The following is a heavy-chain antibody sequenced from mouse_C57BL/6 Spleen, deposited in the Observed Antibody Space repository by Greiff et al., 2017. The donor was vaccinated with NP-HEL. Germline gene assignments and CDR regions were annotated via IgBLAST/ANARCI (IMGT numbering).Heavy chain of an antibody. J-gene: IGHJ2*01. CDR2: IDPSDSYT. CDR3: ARGGYGSSYGYFDY. V-gene: IGHV1-50*01. D-gene: IGHD1-1*01. CDR1: GYTFTSYW. Sequence: QVQLQQPGAELVKPGASVKLSCKASGYTFTSYWMQWVKQRPGQGLEWIGEIDPSDSYTNYNQKFQGKATLTVDTSSSTAYMQLSSLTSEDSAVYYCARGGYGSSYGYFDYWGQGTTLTVSS.